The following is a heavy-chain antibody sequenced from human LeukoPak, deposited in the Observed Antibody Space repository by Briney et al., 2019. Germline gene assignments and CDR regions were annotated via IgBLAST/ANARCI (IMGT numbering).Heavy chain of an antibody. CDR2: IKSDGKT. J-gene: IGHJ1*01. Sequence: GGSLRLSCAASGFTFSSYWMHWVRQAPGKGLVWVSRIKSDGKTNYADSVKGRFTISRDNAKNTVSLQMSSLRAEDTGVYYCARAPSEIGGYYPEYFRHWGQGTLVTVSS. V-gene: IGHV3-74*01. CDR1: GFTFSSYW. D-gene: IGHD3-22*01. CDR3: ARAPSEIGGYYPEYFRH.